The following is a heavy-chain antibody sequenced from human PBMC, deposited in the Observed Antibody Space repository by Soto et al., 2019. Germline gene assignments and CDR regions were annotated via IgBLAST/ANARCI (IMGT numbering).Heavy chain of an antibody. J-gene: IGHJ6*03. D-gene: IGHD3-3*01. V-gene: IGHV3-74*01. CDR3: ARDNIGGTYYDFWSGYSSLGYYMDV. CDR2: INSDGSST. CDR1: GFTFSSYW. Sequence: PGGSLRLSCAASGFTFSSYWMHWVRQAPGKGLVWVSRINSDGSSTSYADSVKGRFTISRDNAKNTLYLQMNSLRAEDTAVYYCARDNIGGTYYDFWSGYSSLGYYMDVWGKGTTVTVSS.